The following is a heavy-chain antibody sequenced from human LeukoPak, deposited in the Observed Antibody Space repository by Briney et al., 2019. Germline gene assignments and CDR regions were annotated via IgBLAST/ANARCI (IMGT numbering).Heavy chain of an antibody. CDR1: GGSFSGYY. CDR2: INHSGST. D-gene: IGHD3-22*01. J-gene: IGHJ5*02. Sequence: SSETLSLTCAVYGGSFSGYYWSRIRQPPGKGLEWIGEINHSGSTNYNPSLKSRVTISVDTSKNQFSLKLSSVTAEDMDVSYCAIEEDYYDSSDCYSNLWGQGTLVTVSS. CDR3: AIEEDYYDSSDCYSNL. V-gene: IGHV4-34*01.